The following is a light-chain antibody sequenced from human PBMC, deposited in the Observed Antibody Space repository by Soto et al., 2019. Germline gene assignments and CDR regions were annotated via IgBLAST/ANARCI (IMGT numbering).Light chain of an antibody. J-gene: IGLJ2*01. Sequence: QSALTQPPSASGSPGQSVTISCTGASSDVGGYNFVSWYQQHPGKAPKLMIYDVTKRPSGVPDRFSGSKSGNTASLTVSGLPVGDEADYYCSSYAGRSFPVAFGGGTK. V-gene: IGLV2-8*01. CDR1: SSDVGGYNF. CDR3: SSYAGRSFPVA. CDR2: DVT.